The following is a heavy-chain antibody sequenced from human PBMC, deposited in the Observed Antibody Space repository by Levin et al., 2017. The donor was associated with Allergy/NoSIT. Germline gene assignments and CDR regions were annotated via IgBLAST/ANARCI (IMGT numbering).Heavy chain of an antibody. V-gene: IGHV3-69-1*01. CDR3: AREILYHYFDL. Sequence: TTGGSLRLSCVASGFTLSNHGMSWVRQAPGKGLEWVSHTSTTYPIESGDSVKGRFIISRDNSKNTLYLQMTNLRADDTAVYYCAREILYHYFDLWGQGTLLTVSS. CDR2: TSTTYPI. D-gene: IGHD3-16*01. J-gene: IGHJ4*02. CDR1: GFTLSNHG.